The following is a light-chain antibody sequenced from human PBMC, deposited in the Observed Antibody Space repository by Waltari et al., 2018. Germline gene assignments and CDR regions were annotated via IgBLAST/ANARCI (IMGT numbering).Light chain of an antibody. CDR3: SSYAGSNNFKV. Sequence: QSALTQPPSASGSPGQSVTISCTGTSSDVGGYNYVSWYQQHPGKAPKLMIYEVSKRPSGVPDRFSGCKSGNTASLTVSGLQAEDEADYYCSSYAGSNNFKVFGGGTKLTVL. CDR2: EVS. CDR1: SSDVGGYNY. V-gene: IGLV2-8*01. J-gene: IGLJ2*01.